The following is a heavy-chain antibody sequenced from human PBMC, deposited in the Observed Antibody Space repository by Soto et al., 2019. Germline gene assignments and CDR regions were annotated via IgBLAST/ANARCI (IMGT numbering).Heavy chain of an antibody. Sequence: EVQLLESGGALVQPGGSLRLSCVASGFTFSTYAMNWVRQAPGKGLEWVSTISDSGSRTYYGASVKGRFTISRDNSKNTMYLEMTSLRAEDTAIYSCAKDSETVVVSAARVYGMDVWGQGTTVTVSS. D-gene: IGHD2-2*01. J-gene: IGHJ6*02. V-gene: IGHV3-23*01. CDR2: ISDSGSRT. CDR3: AKDSETVVVSAARVYGMDV. CDR1: GFTFSTYA.